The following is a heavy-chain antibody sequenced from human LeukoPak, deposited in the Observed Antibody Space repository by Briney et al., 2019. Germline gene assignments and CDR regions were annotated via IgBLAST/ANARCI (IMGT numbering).Heavy chain of an antibody. V-gene: IGHV3-9*01. Sequence: GGSLRLSCAASGFTFDDYAMHWVRQAPGKGLEWVSGISWNSGSIGYADSVKGRFTISRDNAKNSLYLQMNSLRAEDTALYYCAKSPAYYYDSSGSNWFDPWGQGTLVTVSS. CDR1: GFTFDDYA. J-gene: IGHJ5*02. CDR3: AKSPAYYYDSSGSNWFDP. D-gene: IGHD3-22*01. CDR2: ISWNSGSI.